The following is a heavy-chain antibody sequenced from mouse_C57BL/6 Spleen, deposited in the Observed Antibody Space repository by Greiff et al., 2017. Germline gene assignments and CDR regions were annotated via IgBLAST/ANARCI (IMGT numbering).Heavy chain of an antibody. CDR1: GFTFSSYG. CDR3: ARHGTEFAWFAY. D-gene: IGHD4-1*01. V-gene: IGHV5-6*01. J-gene: IGHJ3*01. CDR2: ISSGGSYT. Sequence: EVKLVEPGGDLVKPGGSLKLSCAASGFTFSSYGMSWVRQTPDKRLEWVATISSGGSYTYYPDSVKGRFTISRDNAKNTLYLQMSSLKSEDTAMYYCARHGTEFAWFAYWGQGTLVTVSA.